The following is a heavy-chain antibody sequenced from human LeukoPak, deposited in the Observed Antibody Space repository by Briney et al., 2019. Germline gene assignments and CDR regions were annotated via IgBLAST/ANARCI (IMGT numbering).Heavy chain of an antibody. CDR3: AKGHSSSWCDY. D-gene: IGHD6-13*01. CDR1: GFTFSSYG. Sequence: GGSLRLSCAASGFTFSSYGMQWVRQAPGKGLEWVAVISYDGSNKYYADSVKGRFTISRDNSKNTLYLQMNSLRAEDTAVYYCAKGHSSSWCDYWRQGTMVTVSS. V-gene: IGHV3-30*18. J-gene: IGHJ3*01. CDR2: ISYDGSNK.